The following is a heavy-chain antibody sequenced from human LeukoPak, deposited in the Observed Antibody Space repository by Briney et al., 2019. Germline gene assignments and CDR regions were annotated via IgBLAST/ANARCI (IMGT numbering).Heavy chain of an antibody. V-gene: IGHV3-23*01. J-gene: IGHJ4*02. D-gene: IGHD1-26*01. CDR3: ARAQGALDY. CDR1: GLTITTYA. CDR2: IGGGGTE. Sequence: GGSLRLSCAASGLTITTYAVNWVRQAPGKGLEWVSGIGGGGTEYYADSMKGRFIISGDSSQNLVHLQMNSLTVEDTAVYYCARAQGALDYWGQGTLVTVSS.